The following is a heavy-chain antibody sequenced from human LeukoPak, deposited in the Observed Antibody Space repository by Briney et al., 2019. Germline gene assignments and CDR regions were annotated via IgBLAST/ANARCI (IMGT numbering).Heavy chain of an antibody. CDR2: IKSKIDGGTR. J-gene: IGHJ4*02. V-gene: IGHV3-15*01. CDR1: GFTFSNAW. CDR3: TQDMVY. Sequence: PGGSLRLSCAASGFTFSNAWMSWVRQAQGKGLEWVGRIKSKIDGGTREYAAPVKGRFTISRDDSKNTLDLQMNSLKTEDTAVYYCTQDMVYWGPGTLVTVSS. D-gene: IGHD2-8*01.